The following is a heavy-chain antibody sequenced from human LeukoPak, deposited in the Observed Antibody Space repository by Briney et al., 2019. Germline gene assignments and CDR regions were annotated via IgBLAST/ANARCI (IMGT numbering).Heavy chain of an antibody. CDR1: GGSISSGSYY. D-gene: IGHD3-22*01. V-gene: IGHV4-61*02. CDR2: IYTSGST. CDR3: ARAHSSGYYLNWFDP. J-gene: IGHJ5*02. Sequence: SETLSLTCTVSGGSISSGSYYWSWIRQPAGKGLEWIGRIYTSGSTNYNPSLKSRVTISVDTSKNQFSLKLSSVTAADTAVYYCARAHSSGYYLNWFDPWGQGTLVTVSS.